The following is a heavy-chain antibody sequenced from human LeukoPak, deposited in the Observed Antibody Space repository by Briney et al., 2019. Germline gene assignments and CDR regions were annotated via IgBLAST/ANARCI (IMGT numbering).Heavy chain of an antibody. Sequence: GASVKVSCKASGHTFTGYYMHWVRQAPGQGLEWMGWINPNSGGTNYAQKFQGRVTMTRDTSISTAYMELSRLRSDDTAVYYCARDLGCYCSGGSCLRMAGAFDIWGQGTMVTVSS. D-gene: IGHD2-15*01. J-gene: IGHJ3*02. V-gene: IGHV1-2*02. CDR3: ARDLGCYCSGGSCLRMAGAFDI. CDR1: GHTFTGYY. CDR2: INPNSGGT.